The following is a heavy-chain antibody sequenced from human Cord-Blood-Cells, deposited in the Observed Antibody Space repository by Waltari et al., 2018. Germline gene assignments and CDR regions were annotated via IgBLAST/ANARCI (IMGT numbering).Heavy chain of an antibody. CDR1: EHTLSTSA. Sequence: QVTLVHSGAVVKKPGSSVKVSCRASEHTLSTSAISWVRPDPGQGLEWMGGIIPIFGTANYAQKFQGRVTITADESTSTAYMELSSLRSEDTAVYYCARDLGYSSGWYLDYWGQGTLVTVSS. J-gene: IGHJ4*02. D-gene: IGHD6-19*01. CDR2: IIPIFGTA. CDR3: ARDLGYSSGWYLDY. V-gene: IGHV1-69*01.